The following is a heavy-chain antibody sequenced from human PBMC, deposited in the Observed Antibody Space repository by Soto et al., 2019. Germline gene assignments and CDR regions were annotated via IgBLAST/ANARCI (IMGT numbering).Heavy chain of an antibody. CDR3: ARGFPLWLDP. CDR1: GYTFTNFG. Sequence: ASVKVSFKASGYTFTNFGISWVRQAPGQGLEWMGWINAGNGNTKYSQKFQGRVTITRDTSASTAYMELSSLRSEDTAGYYCARGFPLWLDPWGQGTLVTVSS. D-gene: IGHD3-3*01. CDR2: INAGNGNT. V-gene: IGHV1-3*01. J-gene: IGHJ5*02.